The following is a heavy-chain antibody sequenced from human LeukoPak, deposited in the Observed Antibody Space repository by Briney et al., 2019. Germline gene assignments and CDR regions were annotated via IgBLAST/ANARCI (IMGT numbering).Heavy chain of an antibody. CDR1: GYSFTSYW. CDR3: ARQGYSLYYYYYYYMDV. Sequence: PGESLQISCQGSGYSFTSYWIGWVRQMPGKGLEWMGIIYPGDSDTRYSPSFQGQVTISADKSISTAYLQWSSLKASDTAMYYCARQGYSLYYYYYYYMDVWGKGTTVTVSS. CDR2: IYPGDSDT. V-gene: IGHV5-51*01. D-gene: IGHD5-18*01. J-gene: IGHJ6*03.